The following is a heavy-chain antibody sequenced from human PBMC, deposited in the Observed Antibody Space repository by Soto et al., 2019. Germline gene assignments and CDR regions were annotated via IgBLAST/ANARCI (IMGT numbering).Heavy chain of an antibody. V-gene: IGHV1-46*02. CDR2: INPSGGSA. J-gene: IGHJ4*02. D-gene: IGHD3-10*01. Sequence: VQLVQSGTEVKRPGASVKISCEASGYTFYAYYIHWVRQAPGQGLEWMGMINPSGGSATYAQNFQGRVTLTRDTATRTVYMDLRTLGSQDTAVYYCARGDQSSGTYYCDHWGRGTRVTVFS. CDR3: ARGDQSSGTYYCDH. CDR1: GYTFYAYY.